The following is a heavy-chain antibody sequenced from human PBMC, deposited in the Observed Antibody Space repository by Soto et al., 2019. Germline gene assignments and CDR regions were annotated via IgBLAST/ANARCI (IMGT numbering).Heavy chain of an antibody. Sequence: SETLSLTCAVYGGSFSGYYWSWIRQPPGKGLEWIGEINHSGSTNYNPSLKSRVTISVDTSKNQFSLKLSSVTAADTAVYYCARGRRGYSYGQDFDYWGQGTLVTVSS. J-gene: IGHJ4*02. D-gene: IGHD5-18*01. V-gene: IGHV4-34*01. CDR1: GGSFSGYY. CDR2: INHSGST. CDR3: ARGRRGYSYGQDFDY.